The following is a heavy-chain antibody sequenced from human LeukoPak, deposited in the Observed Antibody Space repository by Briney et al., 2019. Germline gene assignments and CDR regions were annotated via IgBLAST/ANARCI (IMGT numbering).Heavy chain of an antibody. J-gene: IGHJ4*02. CDR2: MNPNSGNT. CDR3: ARVSGSSGYYQAPPDY. D-gene: IGHD3-22*01. V-gene: IGHV1-8*01. CDR1: GHTFTSYD. Sequence: ASVKVSCKASGHTFTSYDINWVRQATGQGLEWMGWMNPNSGNTGYAQKFRGRVTMTRNTSISTAYMELSSLRSEDTAVYYCARVSGSSGYYQAPPDYWGQGTLVTVSS.